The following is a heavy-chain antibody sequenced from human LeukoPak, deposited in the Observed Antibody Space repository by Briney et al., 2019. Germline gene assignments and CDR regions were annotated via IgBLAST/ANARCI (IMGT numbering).Heavy chain of an antibody. CDR3: SRPIGYLDSSGYYYDDAFDM. D-gene: IGHD3-22*01. J-gene: IGHJ3*02. CDR1: GFIFSGSA. CDR2: IRSKANNYAT. V-gene: IGHV3-73*01. Sequence: GGSLRLSCAASGFIFSGSAMHWVRQGSGKGLEWVGRIRSKANNYATAYAPSVKGRLTISRDDSKNTAYLQMNSLKTEDTAVYYCSRPIGYLDSSGYYYDDAFDMWGQGTMVTVSS.